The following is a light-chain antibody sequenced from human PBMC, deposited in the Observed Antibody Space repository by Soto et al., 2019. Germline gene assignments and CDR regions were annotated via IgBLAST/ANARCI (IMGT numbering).Light chain of an antibody. CDR2: EVS. V-gene: IGLV2-8*01. CDR1: SSDLGDYDY. J-gene: IGLJ2*01. Sequence: QPVLTQPPSASGSPGQSVTISCSGTSSDLGDYDYVSWYQQHPGKAPRLMIYEVSERPSGVPDRFSGSKSGNTASLTVTGLQAEDEADYYCSSSAGSNNLIFGGGTKLTVL. CDR3: SSSAGSNNLI.